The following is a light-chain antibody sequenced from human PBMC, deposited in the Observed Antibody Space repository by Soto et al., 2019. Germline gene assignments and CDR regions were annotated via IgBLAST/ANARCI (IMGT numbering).Light chain of an antibody. CDR3: QQHINRLS. Sequence: EIVLTQSPATLSLSPGERATLSCGASQSVSNYLAWYQQKPGQAPRLLIYDASNRATGIPARFSGSGSGTDFTLTISTLEPEDFAVYYCQQHINRLSFGGGTKVDIK. V-gene: IGKV3-11*01. J-gene: IGKJ4*01. CDR2: DAS. CDR1: QSVSNY.